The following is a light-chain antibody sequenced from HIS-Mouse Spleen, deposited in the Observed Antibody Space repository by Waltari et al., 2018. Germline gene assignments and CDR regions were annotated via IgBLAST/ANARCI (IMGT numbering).Light chain of an antibody. CDR1: ALPKKY. J-gene: IGLJ2*01. Sequence: SYELTRPPSVSVSPGQTARITCSGDALPKKYAYWYQQKSGQAPVLVIYEDSKRPSGIPEGFSGSRSGTMATLTISGAQVEDEADYYCYSTDSSGNHRVFGGGTKLTVL. CDR3: YSTDSSGNHRV. V-gene: IGLV3-10*01. CDR2: EDS.